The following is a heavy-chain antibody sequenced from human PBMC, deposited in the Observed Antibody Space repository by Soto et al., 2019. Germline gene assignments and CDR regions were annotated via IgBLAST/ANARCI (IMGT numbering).Heavy chain of an antibody. CDR3: QRENLGGWFDP. J-gene: IGHJ5*02. CDR2: ISNYNGNT. D-gene: IGHD7-27*01. CDR1: GYTFSTYG. Sequence: QVQLVQSGAEVKKPGASVRVSCKASGYTFSTYGISWVRQAPGQGLEWMGWISNYNGNTKYAQKFQGRVTMTTDTSTSTAYMDVRSLRSDDTAMYYCQRENLGGWFDPWGQGTLVTVSS. V-gene: IGHV1-18*01.